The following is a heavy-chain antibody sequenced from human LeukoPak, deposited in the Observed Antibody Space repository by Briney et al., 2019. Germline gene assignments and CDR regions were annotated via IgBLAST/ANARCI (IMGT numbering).Heavy chain of an antibody. D-gene: IGHD2-2*01. CDR3: VVVLVPAAVWQFEV. V-gene: IGHV3-33*01. CDR1: GYPFSHHG. CDR2: IWPDGNRK. Sequence: GGSLRLSCLTSGYPFSHHGIHWVRQAPGRGLEWVALIWPDGNRKHYADSVKGRFIVTNDNSANTSSMQMNSLRAEDTAVYYGVVVLVPAAVWQFEVWGRGTLVTVSS. J-gene: IGHJ2*01.